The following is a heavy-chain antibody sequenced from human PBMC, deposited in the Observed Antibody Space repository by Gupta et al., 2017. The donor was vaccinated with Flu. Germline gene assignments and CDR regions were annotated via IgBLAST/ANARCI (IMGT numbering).Heavy chain of an antibody. CDR2: ISSSGSTI. Sequence: DYYMSGIRNAPGKGLEWVSYISSSGSTIYYENSVKGRFTISRDNAKNALCLQMNSMRAEDTAVYYCARDQPPPRSEAFDYWGQGTLVTVSS. J-gene: IGHJ4*02. CDR3: ARDQPPPRSEAFDY. CDR1: DYY. V-gene: IGHV3-11*01.